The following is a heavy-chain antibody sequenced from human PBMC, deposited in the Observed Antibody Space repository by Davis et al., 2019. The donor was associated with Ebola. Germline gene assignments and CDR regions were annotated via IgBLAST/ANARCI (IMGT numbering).Heavy chain of an antibody. J-gene: IGHJ6*04. CDR1: GFTFSSYN. CDR2: ISSSSTYI. D-gene: IGHD2/OR15-2a*01. V-gene: IGHV3-21*04. Sequence: PGGSLRLSCAASGFTFSSYNMNWVRQAPGKGLEWVSSISSSSTYIYYADSVKGRFTISRDNAKNSLYLQMNSLRAEDTALYYCARGASTLNSYYYYYHGMDVWGKGTTVTVSS. CDR3: ARGASTLNSYYYYYHGMDV.